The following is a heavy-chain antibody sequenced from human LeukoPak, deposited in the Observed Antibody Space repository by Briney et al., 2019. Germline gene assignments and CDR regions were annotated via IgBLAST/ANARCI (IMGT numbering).Heavy chain of an antibody. CDR1: GGSISSYY. Sequence: SETLSLTCTVSGGSISSYYWSWIRQPPGKGLEWIGYIYYSGSTNYHPSLKSRVTISVDTSKNQFSLKLRSVTAADTAVYYCARHPPPTYYDILTGIHSGMDVWGQGTTVTVSS. J-gene: IGHJ6*02. D-gene: IGHD3-9*01. V-gene: IGHV4-59*08. CDR3: ARHPPPTYYDILTGIHSGMDV. CDR2: IYYSGST.